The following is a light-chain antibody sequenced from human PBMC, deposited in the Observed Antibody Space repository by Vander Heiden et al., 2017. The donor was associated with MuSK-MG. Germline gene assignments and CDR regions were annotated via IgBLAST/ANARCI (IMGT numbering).Light chain of an antibody. J-gene: IGLJ2*01. CDR3: QAWDDSTVV. V-gene: IGLV3-1*01. Sequence: SYALTQPPSVSVSPGKTASITGSGDKLGDKYACWFQQRPGQSPLLVIYPDTTRPSGIPERFSGSNSGNTATLTISVTQAMDEADYYCQAWDDSTVVFGGGTKLTVL. CDR2: PDT. CDR1: KLGDKY.